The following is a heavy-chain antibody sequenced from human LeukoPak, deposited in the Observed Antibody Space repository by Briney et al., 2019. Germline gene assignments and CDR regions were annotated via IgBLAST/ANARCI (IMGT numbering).Heavy chain of an antibody. CDR2: ISGSGGST. CDR1: GFTFSSCW. D-gene: IGHD3-10*01. Sequence: GGSLRLSCAASGFTFSSCWMSWVRQAPGKGLEWVSAISGSGGSTYYADSVKGRFTISRDNSKNTLYLQMNSLRAEDTAVYYCAKGRLSLLWFGVLFWGQGTLVTVSS. J-gene: IGHJ4*02. V-gene: IGHV3-23*01. CDR3: AKGRLSLLWFGVLF.